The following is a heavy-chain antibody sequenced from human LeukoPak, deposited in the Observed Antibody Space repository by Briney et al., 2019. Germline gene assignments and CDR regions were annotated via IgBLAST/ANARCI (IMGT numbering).Heavy chain of an antibody. CDR1: GGSFSGYY. CDR3: ARAFPFDDYGDPDAFDI. CDR2: IYYSGST. J-gene: IGHJ3*02. V-gene: IGHV4-34*01. D-gene: IGHD4-17*01. Sequence: SETLSLTRAVYGGSFSGYYWSWIRQHPGKGLEWIGNIYYSGSTYYNPSLKSRVTISVDRSKNQFSLKLTSVTAADTAVYYCARAFPFDDYGDPDAFDIWGQGTMVTVSS.